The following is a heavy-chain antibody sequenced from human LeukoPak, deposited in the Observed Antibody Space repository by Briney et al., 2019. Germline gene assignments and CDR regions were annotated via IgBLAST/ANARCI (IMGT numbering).Heavy chain of an antibody. CDR2: IRYDGSNK. Sequence: GGSLRLSCAASGFTFRSYGMHWVRQAPGKGLEWVAFIRYDGSNKYYADSVKGRFTISRDNSKNTLYLQMNSLRAEDTALYYCFTEAAGINYYYYMDVWGKGTTVTVSS. D-gene: IGHD6-13*01. CDR1: GFTFRSYG. CDR3: FTEAAGINYYYYMDV. J-gene: IGHJ6*03. V-gene: IGHV3-30*02.